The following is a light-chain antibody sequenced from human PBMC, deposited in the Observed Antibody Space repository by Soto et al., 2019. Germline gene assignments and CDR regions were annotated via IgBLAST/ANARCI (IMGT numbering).Light chain of an antibody. CDR3: LQDYNYPLT. Sequence: IQLTQSPSFLSPSIGESVTITCRASQVISTSLGWYQQKPGKAPKLLSYAASSLQSGVPSRFSGSGSGTDFTLTISSLQPEDFATYYCLQDYNYPLTFGQGTKVDIK. J-gene: IGKJ1*01. CDR1: QVISTS. V-gene: IGKV1-6*01. CDR2: AAS.